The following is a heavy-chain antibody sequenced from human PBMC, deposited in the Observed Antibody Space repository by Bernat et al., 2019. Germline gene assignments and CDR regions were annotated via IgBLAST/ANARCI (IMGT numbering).Heavy chain of an antibody. V-gene: IGHV4-61*01. J-gene: IGHJ4*02. CDR3: ARGVVAANFDY. CDR2: IYYSGST. CDR1: GGSVSSGSYY. D-gene: IGHD2-15*01. Sequence: QVQLQESGPGLVKPSETLSLTCTFSGGSVSSGSYYWSWIRQPPGKGLEWIGYIYYSGSTNYNPSLKSRVTISVDTSKNQFSLKLRSVTAADTAVYYCARGVVAANFDYWGQGTLVTVSS.